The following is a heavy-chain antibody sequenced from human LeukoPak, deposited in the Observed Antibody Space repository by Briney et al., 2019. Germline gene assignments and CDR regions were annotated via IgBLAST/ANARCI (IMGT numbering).Heavy chain of an antibody. V-gene: IGHV4-38-2*01. CDR2: LYHSGNT. CDR3: VRRKAYDPILTDYHPSYFDS. D-gene: IGHD3-9*01. J-gene: IGHJ4*02. Sequence: SETLSLICSVSGYSISDGYYWGWIRQTPGKGLEWIGNLYHSGNTYYRPSLESRVTISMDTSKNQFSLRLSPVTAADTAVYYCVRRKAYDPILTDYHPSYFDSWGQGTLVTVSS. CDR1: GYSISDGYY.